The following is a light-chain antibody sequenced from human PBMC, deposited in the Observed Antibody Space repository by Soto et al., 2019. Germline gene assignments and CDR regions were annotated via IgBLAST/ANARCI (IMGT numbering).Light chain of an antibody. V-gene: IGLV2-8*01. Sequence: QSALTQPPSASGSPGQSVTISCTGSSSDVGGHNHVSWYQQHPGKAPKLMIYEVSKRPSGVPDHFSGSKAVNTASLTVSGLQSEDEADYYCISYAGSMNVIFGGGTNLTVL. CDR2: EVS. J-gene: IGLJ2*01. CDR1: SSDVGGHNH. CDR3: ISYAGSMNVI.